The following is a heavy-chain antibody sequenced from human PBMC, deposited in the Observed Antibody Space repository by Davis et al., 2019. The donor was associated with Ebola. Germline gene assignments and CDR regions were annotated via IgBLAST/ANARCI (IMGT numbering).Heavy chain of an antibody. V-gene: IGHV3-23*01. Sequence: GGSLRLSCAASGFAFSSYAMSWVRQAPGKGLEWISGLSLTGGTTYYADSVKGRFTVSRDNSKNTLYLQMDSLRAEDTAVYFCAKAHPWRSSFYYYYGMDVWGQGTTVTVSS. J-gene: IGHJ6*02. CDR3: AKAHPWRSSFYYYYGMDV. D-gene: IGHD6-19*01. CDR2: LSLTGGTT. CDR1: GFAFSSYA.